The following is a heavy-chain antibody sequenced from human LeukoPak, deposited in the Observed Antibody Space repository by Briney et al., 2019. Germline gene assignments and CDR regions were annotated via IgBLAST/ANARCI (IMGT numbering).Heavy chain of an antibody. J-gene: IGHJ2*01. Sequence: ASVKVSCKASGYTFTSYYMHWVRQAPGQGLEWMGIISPSGGSTSYAQKFQGRVTMTRDMSTSTVYMELSSLRSEDTAVYYCARDSSGYYFYGPWYFDLWGRGTLVTVSS. CDR3: ARDSSGYYFYGPWYFDL. CDR1: GYTFTSYY. CDR2: ISPSGGST. D-gene: IGHD3-22*01. V-gene: IGHV1-46*01.